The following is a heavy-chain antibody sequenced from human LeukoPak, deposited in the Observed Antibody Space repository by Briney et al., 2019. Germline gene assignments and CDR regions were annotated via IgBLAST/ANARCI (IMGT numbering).Heavy chain of an antibody. CDR1: GYAFTSNY. CDR3: ARVAGSGYDSLGYFFDY. CDR2: INPNGGST. J-gene: IGHJ4*02. D-gene: IGHD5-12*01. V-gene: IGHV1-46*01. Sequence: GASVKVSCKASGYAFTSNYMHWVRQAPGQGFEWMGIINPNGGSTNYAQKFQGRVTMTRDTSTSTVYMELSSLRSDDTAVYYCARVAGSGYDSLGYFFDYWGQGTQVTVSP.